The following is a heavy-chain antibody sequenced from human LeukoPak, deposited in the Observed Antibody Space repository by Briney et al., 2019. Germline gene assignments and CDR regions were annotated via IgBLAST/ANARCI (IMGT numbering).Heavy chain of an antibody. Sequence: NASGTLSLTCTVSGGSISTYYWNWIRQPPGKGLEWIGYIYHSGSTNYNPSLQSRVTISVDTSKNQFSLNLNSVTAADTAVYYCARGGAARLHFQNWGQGTLVTVSS. CDR2: IYHSGST. V-gene: IGHV4-59*01. J-gene: IGHJ1*01. CDR1: GGSISTYY. D-gene: IGHD6-6*01. CDR3: ARGGAARLHFQN.